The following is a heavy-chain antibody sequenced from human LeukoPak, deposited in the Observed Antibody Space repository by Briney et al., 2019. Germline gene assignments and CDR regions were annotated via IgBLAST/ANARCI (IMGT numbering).Heavy chain of an antibody. CDR1: GYTFTNYA. V-gene: IGHV1-18*01. J-gene: IGHJ3*02. CDR3: ARDLSYYDILTGPEAFDI. D-gene: IGHD3-9*01. Sequence: ASVKVSCKASGYTFTNYAMNWVRQAPGQGLEWMGWISAYNGNTNYAQKLQGRVTMTTDTSTSTAYMELRSLRSDDTAVYYCARDLSYYDILTGPEAFDIWGQGTMVTVSS. CDR2: ISAYNGNT.